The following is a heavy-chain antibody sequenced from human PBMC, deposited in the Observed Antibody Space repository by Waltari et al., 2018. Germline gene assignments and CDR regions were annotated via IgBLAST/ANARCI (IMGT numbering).Heavy chain of an antibody. Sequence: EVELVESGGGLVQPGGSLRLSCEGSGFTFSDYWVHWVRQGPGKGLEWFARINMDGSTRNYAASGQGRFTISRDNARNTLYLQMNSLRVENTAVYYCARAGSYRFDYWGQGTLVTVSS. CDR1: GFTFSDYW. CDR2: INMDGSTR. V-gene: IGHV3-74*01. CDR3: ARAGSYRFDY. D-gene: IGHD1-26*01. J-gene: IGHJ4*02.